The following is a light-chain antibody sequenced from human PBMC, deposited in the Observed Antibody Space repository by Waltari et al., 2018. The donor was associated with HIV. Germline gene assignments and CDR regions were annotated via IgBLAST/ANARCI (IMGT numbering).Light chain of an antibody. CDR1: QSVRNW. J-gene: IGKJ2*01. Sequence: DIQMTQSPSTLSAAVGERVTFTCRASQSVRNWLAWYQQKPGKAPKVLIYKASSLGSGVPSRFSGSQSVTEFTLTIISLQPDDSATYYCQQYHIYPYTFGQGTKLEIK. V-gene: IGKV1-5*03. CDR3: QQYHIYPYT. CDR2: KAS.